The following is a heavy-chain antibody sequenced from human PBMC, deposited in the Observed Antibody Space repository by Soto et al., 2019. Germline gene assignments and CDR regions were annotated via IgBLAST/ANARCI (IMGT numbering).Heavy chain of an antibody. D-gene: IGHD6-19*01. J-gene: IGHJ4*02. V-gene: IGHV1-24*01. CDR2: FDPEDGET. Sequence: QVQLVQSGAEVKKPGASVKVSCKVSGYTLTELSMHWVRQAPGKGLEWMGGFDPEDGETIYAQKLQGRVTMTDDTSTDTAYMELSSLRSEDTAVYYCATAVAGTRYFDYWGQGTLVTVSS. CDR3: ATAVAGTRYFDY. CDR1: GYTLTELS.